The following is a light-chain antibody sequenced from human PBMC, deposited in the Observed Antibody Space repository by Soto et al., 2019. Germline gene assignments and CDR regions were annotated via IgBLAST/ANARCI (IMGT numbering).Light chain of an antibody. CDR1: QSVPSNS. CDR2: GAS. CDR3: EHYGSSSLT. V-gene: IGKV3-20*01. J-gene: IGKJ4*01. Sequence: IVLTQSPGTLSLSPGERATLSCLASQSVPSNSLAWYQQKPGQAPWLLISGASSRATGIPERFSGSGSGTDFTLSLSGLEPEDVGVYYCEHYGSSSLTFGGGTKVEIK.